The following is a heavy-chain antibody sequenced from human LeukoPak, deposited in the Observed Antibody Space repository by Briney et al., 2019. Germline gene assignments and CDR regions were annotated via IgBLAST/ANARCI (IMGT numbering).Heavy chain of an antibody. V-gene: IGHV4-39*01. Sequence: SETLSLTCTVSGVSISTSNSYWGWIRQPPGKGLEWIGSIYYSGNTYYNSSLKSRVTISVDTSKNQFSLKLRSVTAADTAVYYCAKVAKYYYGPETYYFFEQWGQGTPVTASS. J-gene: IGHJ4*02. CDR2: IYYSGNT. D-gene: IGHD3-10*01. CDR3: AKVAKYYYGPETYYFFEQ. CDR1: GVSISTSNSY.